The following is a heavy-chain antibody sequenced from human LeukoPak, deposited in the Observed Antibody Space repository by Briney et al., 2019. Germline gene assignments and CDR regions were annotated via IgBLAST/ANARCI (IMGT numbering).Heavy chain of an antibody. D-gene: IGHD6-13*01. Sequence: MTGGSLRLSCAASGFTFSNAWMSWVRQAPGKGLEWVGRIKSKTDGGTTDYAAPVKGRFTISRDDSKNTLYLQMNSLKTEDTAGYYCTTIWDRAAAGFFDYWGQGTLVTVSS. V-gene: IGHV3-15*01. CDR3: TTIWDRAAAGFFDY. J-gene: IGHJ4*02. CDR1: GFTFSNAW. CDR2: IKSKTDGGTT.